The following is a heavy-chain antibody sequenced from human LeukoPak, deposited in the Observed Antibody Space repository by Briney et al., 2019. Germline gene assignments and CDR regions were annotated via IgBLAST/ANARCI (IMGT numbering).Heavy chain of an antibody. CDR3: ARVRGAGSSWYAIPYFDY. D-gene: IGHD6-13*01. CDR1: GGSISSSSYY. Sequence: PSETLSLTCTVSGGSISSSSYYWGWIRQPPGKGLEWIGSIYYSGSTYNNPSLKSRVTISVATSKNQFSLKLSSVTAADTAVYYCARVRGAGSSWYAIPYFDYWGQGTLVTVSS. J-gene: IGHJ4*02. V-gene: IGHV4-39*07. CDR2: IYYSGST.